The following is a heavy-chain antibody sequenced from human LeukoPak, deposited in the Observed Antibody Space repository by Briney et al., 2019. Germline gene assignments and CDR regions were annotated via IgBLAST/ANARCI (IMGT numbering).Heavy chain of an antibody. J-gene: IGHJ4*02. V-gene: IGHV3-15*01. CDR2: IKSKTDGGAS. CDR1: GFTFSYAW. Sequence: PGGSLRLSCAASGFTFSYAWMSWARQAPGKGLEWVGRIKSKTDGGASEYAAPVKGRFTISRDDSKNTLYLQVNSLKTEDTGVYYCATFGSFYCWGQGTLVTVSS. CDR3: ATFGSFYC. D-gene: IGHD2-15*01.